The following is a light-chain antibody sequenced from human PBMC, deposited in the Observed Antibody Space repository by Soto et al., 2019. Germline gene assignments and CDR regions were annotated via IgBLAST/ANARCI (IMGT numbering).Light chain of an antibody. J-gene: IGKJ2*01. CDR1: QSVRSN. Sequence: EIVMTQSPATLSVSPGERATLSCRASQSVRSNLAWYQQKPGQAPRLLIYGASTRATGIPGRFSGSGSGTEFTLTISSLQSEDFAIYYWLHYHNWPRTFGQGTKLEIK. V-gene: IGKV3-15*01. CDR2: GAS. CDR3: LHYHNWPRT.